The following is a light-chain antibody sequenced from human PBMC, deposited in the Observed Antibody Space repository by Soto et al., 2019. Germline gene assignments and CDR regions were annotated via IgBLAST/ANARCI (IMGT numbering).Light chain of an antibody. J-gene: IGLJ2*01. V-gene: IGLV1-44*01. Sequence: QSVLTQPPSASGTPGQRVTISCSGSSSNIGSDAVNWHQQLPGAAPKLLIYNNNQRPSGVPDRFSGSKSGTSASLAISGLQSEDEADYFCAAWDGGLNGVVFGGGTKLTVL. CDR3: AAWDGGLNGVV. CDR2: NNN. CDR1: SSNIGSDA.